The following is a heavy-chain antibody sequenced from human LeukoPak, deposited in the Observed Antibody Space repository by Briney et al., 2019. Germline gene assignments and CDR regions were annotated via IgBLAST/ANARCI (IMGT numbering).Heavy chain of an antibody. CDR1: GGSISSGSYY. V-gene: IGHV4-61*02. CDR2: IYTSGST. Sequence: TSETLSLTCTVSGGSISSGSYYWSWIRQPAGKGLEWIGRIYTSGSTNYNPSLKSRVTISVDTSKNQFSLKLSSVTAADTAVYYSAREQKGHCSGGSCYLGVDPWGQGTLVTVSS. D-gene: IGHD2-15*01. J-gene: IGHJ5*02. CDR3: AREQKGHCSGGSCYLGVDP.